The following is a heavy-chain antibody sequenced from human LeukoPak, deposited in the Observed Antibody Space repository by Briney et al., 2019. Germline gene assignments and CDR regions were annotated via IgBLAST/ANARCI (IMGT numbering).Heavy chain of an antibody. J-gene: IGHJ6*02. CDR1: GDGVSRNNTT. D-gene: IGHD1-1*01. CDR2: TFYRSKWYN. CDR3: ARQNTDITTLDV. Sequence: SQTLSLTCAISGDGVSRNNTTWNWIRQSPSRGLEWLGRTFYRSKWYNDYAVSVKSRITINADTSKNQVSLQLNSVTPEDTAVYYCARQNTDITTLDVWGQGTTVTVSS. V-gene: IGHV6-1*01.